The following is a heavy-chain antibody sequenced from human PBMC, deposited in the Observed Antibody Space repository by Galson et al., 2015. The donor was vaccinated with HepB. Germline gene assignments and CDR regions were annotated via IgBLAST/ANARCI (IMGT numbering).Heavy chain of an antibody. Sequence: SLRLSCAASGFTFSTNAMHWVRQAPGKGLEWVAVIAYSGSTKYYADSVKGRFTISRDNSKNTLYLQMNSLRAEDTAVYYCATTPCASGGSCPPDYYGMDVWGQGTTVTVSS. CDR2: IAYSGSTK. CDR3: ATTPCASGGSCPPDYYGMDV. D-gene: IGHD2-15*01. V-gene: IGHV3-30*04. CDR1: GFTFSTNA. J-gene: IGHJ6*02.